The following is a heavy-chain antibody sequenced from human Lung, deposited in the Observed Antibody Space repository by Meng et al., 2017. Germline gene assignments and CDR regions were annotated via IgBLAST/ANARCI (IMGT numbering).Heavy chain of an antibody. Sequence: GESLKISCAASGFTFSGHWMHWVRQAPGKGLVWVSRINTDGSTTTYADSVKGRFTISRDNAKNTLYLQMNSLRAEDTAVYYCTNDRLNHWGQGTRVTVSS. J-gene: IGHJ1*01. CDR3: TNDRLNH. D-gene: IGHD1-1*01. CDR2: INTDGSTT. V-gene: IGHV3-74*01. CDR1: GFTFSGHW.